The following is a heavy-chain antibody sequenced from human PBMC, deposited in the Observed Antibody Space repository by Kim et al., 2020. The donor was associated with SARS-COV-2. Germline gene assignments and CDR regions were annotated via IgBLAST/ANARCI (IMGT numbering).Heavy chain of an antibody. CDR3: AKAQTMVRGVIEGYFDL. J-gene: IGHJ2*01. D-gene: IGHD3-10*01. V-gene: IGHV3-9*01. Sequence: VKGRFTISKDNAKNALYRQMNSLRAEDTALYYCAKAQTMVRGVIEGYFDLWGRGTLVTVSS.